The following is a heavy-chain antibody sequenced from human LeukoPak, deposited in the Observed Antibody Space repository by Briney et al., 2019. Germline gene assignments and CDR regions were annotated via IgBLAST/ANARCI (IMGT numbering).Heavy chain of an antibody. CDR3: ARDPYGGGASWFDP. CDR1: GGSISSGGYY. J-gene: IGHJ5*02. CDR2: IYYGGST. D-gene: IGHD1-26*01. Sequence: PSETLSLTCTVSGGSISSGGYYWSWIRQHPGKGLEWIGYIYYGGSTYYNPSLKSRVTTSVDTSKNQFSLKLSSVTAADTAVYYCARDPYGGGASWFDPWGQGTLVTVSS. V-gene: IGHV4-31*03.